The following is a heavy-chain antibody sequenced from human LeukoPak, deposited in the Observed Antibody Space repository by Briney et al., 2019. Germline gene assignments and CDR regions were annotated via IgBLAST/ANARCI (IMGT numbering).Heavy chain of an antibody. Sequence: ASVKVSCKASGYTFTSYVISWVRQAPGRGLEWMGWISAYNGNTNYAQNLQGRVTMTTGTSTSTAYMELRSLRSDDTAVYYCARAKPYSGSYCPFGYWGQGTLVTVSS. D-gene: IGHD1-26*01. CDR1: GYTFTSYV. CDR3: ARAKPYSGSYCPFGY. J-gene: IGHJ4*02. CDR2: ISAYNGNT. V-gene: IGHV1-18*01.